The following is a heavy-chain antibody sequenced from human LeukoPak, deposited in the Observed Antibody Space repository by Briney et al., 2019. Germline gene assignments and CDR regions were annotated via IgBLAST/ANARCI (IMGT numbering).Heavy chain of an antibody. D-gene: IGHD2-8*01. V-gene: IGHV3-30*03. Sequence: GGSLRLSCAASGFTFSSYGMHWVRQAPGKGLEWVAVISFDGSNKNYADSVKGRFTISRDTSKNTLYLQMNSLRPEDTAVYYCARAILYPYYFDYWGQGTLVTVSS. CDR3: ARAILYPYYFDY. CDR1: GFTFSSYG. J-gene: IGHJ4*02. CDR2: ISFDGSNK.